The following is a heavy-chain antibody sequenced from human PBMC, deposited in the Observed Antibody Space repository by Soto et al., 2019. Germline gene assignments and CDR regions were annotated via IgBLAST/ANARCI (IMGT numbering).Heavy chain of an antibody. CDR1: GGSLSSYY. J-gene: IGHJ2*01. V-gene: IGHV4-59*01. CDR2: IYYSGST. Sequence: QVQLQESGPGLVKPSETLSLTCTVSGGSLSSYYWSWIRQPPGKGLAWIWYIYYSGSTNYTPPLKSRVTLSVDTAKSQFALKLSSVTAADTAVYYCARDLGDWYVDLWGRGTLVTVSS. CDR3: ARDLGDWYVDL.